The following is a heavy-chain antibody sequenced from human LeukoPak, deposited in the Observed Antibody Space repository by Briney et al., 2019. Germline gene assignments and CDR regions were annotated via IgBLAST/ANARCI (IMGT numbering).Heavy chain of an antibody. CDR2: INWNGGST. CDR1: GFTFDDYG. Sequence: PGGSLRLSCAASGFTFDDYGMSWVRQAPGKGLEWVSGINWNGGSTGYADSVKGRFTISRDNAKNSLYLQMNSLRAEDTALYYCARVRCSSTSCSLFDYWGQGTLVTVSS. D-gene: IGHD2-2*01. J-gene: IGHJ4*02. V-gene: IGHV3-20*04. CDR3: ARVRCSSTSCSLFDY.